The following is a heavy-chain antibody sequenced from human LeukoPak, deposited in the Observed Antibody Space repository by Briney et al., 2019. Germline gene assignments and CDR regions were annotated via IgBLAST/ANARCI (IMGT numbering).Heavy chain of an antibody. CDR2: IPASGRT. V-gene: IGHV4-4*09. Sequence: SETLSLTCVVSGASISRHYWSWIRQPPGKGLEWDGYIPASGRTNYNPALKSRVTISGDTSNNQFSLRLTSVTAADTAVYYCARHRENSYESSHMGCDPWGPGTVVTVSS. J-gene: IGHJ5*02. CDR3: ARHRENSYESSHMGCDP. D-gene: IGHD3-22*01. CDR1: GASISRHY.